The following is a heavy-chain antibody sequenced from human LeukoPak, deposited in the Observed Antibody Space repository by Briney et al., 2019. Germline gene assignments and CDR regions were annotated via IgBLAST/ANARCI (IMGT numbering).Heavy chain of an antibody. CDR1: AFSLNAYN. D-gene: IGHD2-2*01. CDR3: AKLVVVVPAAPFDY. J-gene: IGHJ4*02. V-gene: IGHV3-30*02. Sequence: GGSLRLSCAASAFSLNAYNMNWVRQAPGKGLEWVAFIRYDGSNKYYADSVKGRFIISRDNSKNTLYLQMNSLRAEDTAVYYCAKLVVVVPAAPFDYWGQGTLVTVSS. CDR2: IRYDGSNK.